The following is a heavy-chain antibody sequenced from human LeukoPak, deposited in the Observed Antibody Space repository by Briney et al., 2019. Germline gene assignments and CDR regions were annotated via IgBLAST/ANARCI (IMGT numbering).Heavy chain of an antibody. Sequence: AGGSLRLSCAASGFTFSSYAMHWVRQAPGKGLEWVAVISYDGSNKYYADSVKGRFTISRDNSKNTLYLQMNSLRAEDTAVYYCARDYTLLRSSSWSLDYWGQGTLVTVSS. D-gene: IGHD6-13*01. CDR2: ISYDGSNK. CDR3: ARDYTLLRSSSWSLDY. CDR1: GFTFSSYA. J-gene: IGHJ4*02. V-gene: IGHV3-30-3*01.